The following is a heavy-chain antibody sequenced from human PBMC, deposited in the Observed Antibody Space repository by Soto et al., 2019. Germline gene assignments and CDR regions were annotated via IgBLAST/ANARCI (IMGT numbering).Heavy chain of an antibody. Sequence: QVQLQESGPGLVKPSETLSLTCTVSGGSISSYYWSWIRQPPGKGLEWIGYIYYSGSTNYNPSLNSRVTISVDTSKNQFSLKLSSVTAAATAVYYFASGSYSSGWYYYWGQGTLVTVSS. V-gene: IGHV4-59*01. D-gene: IGHD6-19*01. CDR2: IYYSGST. J-gene: IGHJ4*02. CDR3: ASGSYSSGWYYY. CDR1: GGSISSYY.